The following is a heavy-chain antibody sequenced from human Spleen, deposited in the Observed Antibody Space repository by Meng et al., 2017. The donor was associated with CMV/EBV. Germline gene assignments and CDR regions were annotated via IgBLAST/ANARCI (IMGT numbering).Heavy chain of an antibody. J-gene: IGHJ4*02. CDR2: ISGSGGST. CDR3: AKFSSSRAADDY. V-gene: IGHV3-23*01. CDR1: AFTFRCSA. Sequence: CAASAFTFRCSAMRWVRRAPGKGLEWVSAISGSGGSTYYADSVQGRFTISRDNSKNTLYLQMNSLRAEDTAVYYCAKFSSSRAADDYWGQGTLVTVSS. D-gene: IGHD6-13*01.